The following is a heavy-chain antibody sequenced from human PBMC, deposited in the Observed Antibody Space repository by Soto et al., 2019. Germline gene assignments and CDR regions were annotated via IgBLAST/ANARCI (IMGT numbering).Heavy chain of an antibody. CDR1: GGTFSSYA. CDR3: ARNAAADRIVATHPYYFDY. CDR2: IIPIFGTA. Sequence: GASVKVSCKASGGTFSSYAISWVRQAPGQGLEWMGGIIPIFGTANNAQKFQGRVTITADESTSTAYMELSSLRSEDTAVYYCARNAAADRIVATHPYYFDYWGQGTLATVSS. D-gene: IGHD5-12*01. V-gene: IGHV1-69*13. J-gene: IGHJ4*02.